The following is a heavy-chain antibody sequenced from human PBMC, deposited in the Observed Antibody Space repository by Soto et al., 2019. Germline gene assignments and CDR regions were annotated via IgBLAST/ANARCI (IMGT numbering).Heavy chain of an antibody. Sequence: QVQLVQSGAEVKKPGASVKVSCKASGYTFTSYAMHWVRQAPGQRLEWMGWINARNGNTKYSQKFQGRVTITRDTSASTAYMELSSLRSEDTAVYYCARDLTSSSWSYFDYWGQGTLVTVSS. CDR1: GYTFTSYA. J-gene: IGHJ4*02. V-gene: IGHV1-3*01. CDR3: ARDLTSSSWSYFDY. CDR2: INARNGNT. D-gene: IGHD6-13*01.